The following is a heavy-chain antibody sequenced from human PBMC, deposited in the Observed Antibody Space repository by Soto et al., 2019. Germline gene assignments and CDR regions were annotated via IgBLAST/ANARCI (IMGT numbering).Heavy chain of an antibody. J-gene: IGHJ6*02. CDR3: ARDADGYCSGGSCDRYYYYGMDV. CDR2: IYYRGST. V-gene: IGHV4-61*01. Sequence: QVQLQESGPGLVKPSETLSLTCTVSGGSVSSGSYYWSWIRQPPGKGLEWIGYIYYRGSTNYNPPLERRVTISVDTSKNQFSLKLSSVTAADTAVYYCARDADGYCSGGSCDRYYYYGMDVWGQGTTVTVSS. D-gene: IGHD2-15*01. CDR1: GGSVSSGSYY.